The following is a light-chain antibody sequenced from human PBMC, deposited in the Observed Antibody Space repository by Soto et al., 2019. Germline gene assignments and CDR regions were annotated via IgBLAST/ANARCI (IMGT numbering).Light chain of an antibody. Sequence: QAVVTQPPSVSGAPGQRVTLSYTGSSSNIGAGYVVHWYQQLPGTAPKLLIYDNNNRPSGVPDRFSGSKSGTSASLAITGLQAEDEADYYCQSYDSSLSGVVFGGGTKLTVL. CDR1: SSNIGAGYV. J-gene: IGLJ3*02. CDR3: QSYDSSLSGVV. V-gene: IGLV1-40*01. CDR2: DNN.